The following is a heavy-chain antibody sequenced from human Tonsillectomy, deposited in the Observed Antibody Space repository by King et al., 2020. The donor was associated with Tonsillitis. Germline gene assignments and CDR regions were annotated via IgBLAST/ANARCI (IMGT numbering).Heavy chain of an antibody. D-gene: IGHD2-21*02. J-gene: IGHJ4*02. CDR2: ISGSGGGT. CDR1: GFPFSTYA. Sequence: VQSGGSLRLSCAASGFPFSTYAMSWVRQAPGKGLEWVSVISGSGGGTYYADSVKGRFTISRDNSKNKLYLQMTSLRAEDTAVYYCARRVTALDYWGQGTLVTVSS. CDR3: ARRVTALDY. V-gene: IGHV3-23*01.